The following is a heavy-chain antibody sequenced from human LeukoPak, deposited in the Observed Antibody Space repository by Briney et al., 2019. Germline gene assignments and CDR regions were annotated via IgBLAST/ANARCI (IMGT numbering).Heavy chain of an antibody. D-gene: IGHD6-19*01. CDR3: ARWYISGWYHYYYYYSMDV. CDR2: ISAYNGNT. CDR1: GYTFTSYG. J-gene: IGHJ6*03. V-gene: IGHV1-18*01. Sequence: GASVKVSCKASGYTFTSYGISWVRQAPGQGLEWMGWISAYNGNTNYAQKLQGRVTMTTDTSTSTAYMELRSLRSDDTAVYYCARWYISGWYHYYYYYSMDVWGKGTTVTVSS.